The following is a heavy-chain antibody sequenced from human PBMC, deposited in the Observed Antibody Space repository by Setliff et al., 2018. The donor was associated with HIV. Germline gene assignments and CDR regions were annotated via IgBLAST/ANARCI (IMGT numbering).Heavy chain of an antibody. J-gene: IGHJ4*02. D-gene: IGHD3-16*01. CDR2: IIPIFGTA. Sequence: SVKVSCKASGYTFTSHYLHWVRQAPGQGLEWMGGIIPIFGTANYAQKFQGRVTITTDESTSTAYMELTSLKSEDTAVYCASSRRGSYAIDNWGQGTLVTVSS. V-gene: IGHV1-69*05. CDR3: SSRRGSYAIDN. CDR1: GYTFTSHY.